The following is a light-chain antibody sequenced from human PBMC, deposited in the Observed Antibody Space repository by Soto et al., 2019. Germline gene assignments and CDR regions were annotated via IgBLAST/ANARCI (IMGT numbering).Light chain of an antibody. CDR1: QGISTY. Sequence: DIQLTHSPSFLSASVGDRVTITCRASQGISTYLAWYQQNPGKAPKLLIYAASTLQSGVPSRFSGSGSGTEFTLTISSLQPEDFATYYCQQLYSSPLTFGGGTKVDIK. V-gene: IGKV1-9*01. J-gene: IGKJ4*01. CDR2: AAS. CDR3: QQLYSSPLT.